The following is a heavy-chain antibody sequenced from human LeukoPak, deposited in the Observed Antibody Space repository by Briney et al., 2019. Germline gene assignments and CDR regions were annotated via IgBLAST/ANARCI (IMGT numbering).Heavy chain of an antibody. V-gene: IGHV4-39*01. CDR2: MFYSANT. D-gene: IGHD3-22*01. J-gene: IGHJ4*02. CDR1: GDSVSTSNSY. CDR3: ARHPHYYFDDTAR. Sequence: PSETLSLTCTVSGDSVSTSNSYWGWIRQPPGKGLEWIGSMFYSANTYYNPFLKSRVTISVDTSKNQLSLRLSSVTAADTAVYYCARHPHYYFDDTARWGQGTLVTVSS.